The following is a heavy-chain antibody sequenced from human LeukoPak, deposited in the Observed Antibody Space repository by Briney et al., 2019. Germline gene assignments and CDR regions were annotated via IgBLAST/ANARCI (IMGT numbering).Heavy chain of an antibody. V-gene: IGHV4-34*01. J-gene: IGHJ4*02. CDR3: ARRLGPDSSGYSYYFDY. CDR2: INHSGST. Sequence: PSETLSLTCAVYGGSLSGYYWSWIRQPPGKGLEWIGEINHSGSTNYNPSLKSRVTISVDTSKNQFSLKLSSVTAADTAVYYCARRLGPDSSGYSYYFDYWGQGTLVTVSS. CDR1: GGSLSGYY. D-gene: IGHD3-22*01.